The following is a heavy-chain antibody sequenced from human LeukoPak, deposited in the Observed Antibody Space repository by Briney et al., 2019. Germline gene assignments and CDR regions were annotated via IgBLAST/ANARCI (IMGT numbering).Heavy chain of an antibody. J-gene: IGHJ4*02. V-gene: IGHV1-2*02. Sequence: GASVKISCKASGYTFTGYCMHWVRQAPGQGLEWMGWINPKSGGTNYAQKFQGRVTMTRDTSISTTYMELSRLRSDDTAVYYCARALIYRVDYWGQGTLVTVSS. CDR3: ARALIYRVDY. CDR2: INPKSGGT. CDR1: GYTFTGYC. D-gene: IGHD2-8*01.